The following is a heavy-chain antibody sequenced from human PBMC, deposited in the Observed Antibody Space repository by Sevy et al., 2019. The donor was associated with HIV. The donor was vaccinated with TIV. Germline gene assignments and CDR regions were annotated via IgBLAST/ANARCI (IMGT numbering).Heavy chain of an antibody. CDR3: ARELRLIPRDYFDY. CDR2: IYSGGST. J-gene: IGHJ4*02. V-gene: IGHV3-53*01. D-gene: IGHD5-12*01. Sequence: GGSLRLSCAASGFTVSSNYVSWVRQAPGKGLEWVSVIYSGGSTYYADSVKGRFTISRDNSKNTLYLQMNSLRAEDTAVYYCARELRLIPRDYFDYWGQGTLVTVSS. CDR1: GFTVSSNY.